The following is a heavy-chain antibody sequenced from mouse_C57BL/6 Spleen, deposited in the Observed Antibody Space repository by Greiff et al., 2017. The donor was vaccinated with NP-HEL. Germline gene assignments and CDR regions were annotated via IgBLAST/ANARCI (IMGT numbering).Heavy chain of an antibody. Sequence: VQLQQSGPELVKPGASVKISCKASGYAFSSSWMNWVKQRPGKGLEWIGRIYPGDGDTTYNGKFKGKATLTADKSSSTAYMQLSSLTSEDSAVYFCASYGYDRAYYAMDYWGQGTSVTVSS. CDR2: IYPGDGDT. J-gene: IGHJ4*01. CDR1: GYAFSSSW. D-gene: IGHD2-2*01. V-gene: IGHV1-82*01. CDR3: ASYGYDRAYYAMDY.